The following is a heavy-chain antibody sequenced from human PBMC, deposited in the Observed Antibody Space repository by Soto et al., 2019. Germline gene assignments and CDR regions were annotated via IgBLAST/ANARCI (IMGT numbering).Heavy chain of an antibody. CDR2: INPNSGGT. J-gene: IGHJ4*02. D-gene: IGHD5-12*01. Sequence: PSVKVSCKASGYTFTGYYMHWVRQAPGQGLEWMGWINPNSGGTNYAQKFQGWVTMTRDTSISTAYMELSRLRSDDTAVYYCARGRYSGYGYFDYWGQGTLVTVSS. CDR3: ARGRYSGYGYFDY. CDR1: GYTFTGYY. V-gene: IGHV1-2*04.